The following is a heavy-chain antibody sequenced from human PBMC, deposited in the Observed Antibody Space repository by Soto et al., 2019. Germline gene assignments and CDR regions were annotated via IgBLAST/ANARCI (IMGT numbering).Heavy chain of an antibody. CDR2: IIPILGIA. V-gene: IGHV1-69*02. CDR3: ANAYFTGKGPFY. CDR1: GGTFSSYT. J-gene: IGHJ4*02. Sequence: SVKVSCKASGGTFSSYTISWVRQAPGQGLEWMGRIIPILGIANYAQKFQGRVTITADKSTSTAYMELSSLRSEDTAVYYGANAYFTGKGPFYWGQGTLVNVSS. D-gene: IGHD2-21*01.